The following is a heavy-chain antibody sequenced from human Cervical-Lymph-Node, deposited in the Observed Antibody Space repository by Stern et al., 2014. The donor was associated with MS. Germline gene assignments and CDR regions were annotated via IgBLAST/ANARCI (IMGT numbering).Heavy chain of an antibody. D-gene: IGHD1-26*01. CDR1: GYTFIDYY. Sequence: VQLVESGAEVKNPGASVTVSCRTSGYTFIDYYIHWVRQAPGQGLEWMGIINLSDGATTYAEKFQGRVTMTRDTSTNTAYMQLGSLTSEDTAVFFCAREGADNDAFDVWGQGTMVTVSS. V-gene: IGHV1-46*03. J-gene: IGHJ3*01. CDR2: INLSDGAT. CDR3: AREGADNDAFDV.